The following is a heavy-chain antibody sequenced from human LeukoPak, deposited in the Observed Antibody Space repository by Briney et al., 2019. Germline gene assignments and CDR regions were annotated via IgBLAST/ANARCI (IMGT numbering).Heavy chain of an antibody. CDR2: ISGSGGST. Sequence: GGSLRLSCAASGFTFTNYAMSWVRQAPGKGLEWVSAISGSGGSTYYADSVKGRFTISRDNSKNTLYLQMNSLRAEDTAVYYCAKGVVVAAQGYWGQGTLVTVSS. J-gene: IGHJ4*02. D-gene: IGHD2-15*01. V-gene: IGHV3-23*01. CDR3: AKGVVVAAQGY. CDR1: GFTFTNYA.